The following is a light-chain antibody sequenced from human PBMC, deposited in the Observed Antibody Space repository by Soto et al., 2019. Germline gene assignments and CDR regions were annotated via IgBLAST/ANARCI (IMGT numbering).Light chain of an antibody. Sequence: EIVMTQSPATLSVSPGERATLSCRASQSVSSNLAWYQQKPGQAPRLLIYGASTRATGIPARFSGSGSGTEFPLTISSLQSEDFAVYYCQQYNNWPSSLSFGGGTKVEI. CDR3: QQYNNWPSSLS. CDR2: GAS. CDR1: QSVSSN. J-gene: IGKJ4*01. V-gene: IGKV3-15*01.